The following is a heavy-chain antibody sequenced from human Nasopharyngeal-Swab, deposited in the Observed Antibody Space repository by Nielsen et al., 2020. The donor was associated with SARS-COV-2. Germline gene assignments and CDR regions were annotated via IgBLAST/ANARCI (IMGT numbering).Heavy chain of an antibody. D-gene: IGHD6-13*01. J-gene: IGHJ4*02. CDR3: VRDDGGVPGIPETGTPRAF. CDR2: VNPNSGDT. V-gene: IGHV1-2*06. Sequence: WVRQAPGQGLEWMGRVNPNSGDTIYAQEFQGRVTMTGDTSIGTAYMELRRLISDDTAVYYCVRDDGGVPGIPETGTPRAFWGQGTLVTVSS.